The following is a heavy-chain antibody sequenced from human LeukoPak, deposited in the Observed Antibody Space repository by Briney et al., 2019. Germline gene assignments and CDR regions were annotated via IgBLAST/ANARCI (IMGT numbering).Heavy chain of an antibody. V-gene: IGHV3-74*01. Sequence: PRGSLRLSCVASGFTFSSYWMHWVRQDPRKGLVWVSRINGDGRNINYADSVRGRFTISRDNAKNTLYLQMNTLRVEDTAVYYCGRGTGELDYWGQGTLVTVSS. CDR1: GFTFSSYW. J-gene: IGHJ4*02. CDR3: GRGTGELDY. CDR2: INGDGRNI.